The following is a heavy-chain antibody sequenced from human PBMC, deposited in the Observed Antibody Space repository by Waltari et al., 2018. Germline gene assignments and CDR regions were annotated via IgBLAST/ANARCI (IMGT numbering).Heavy chain of an antibody. J-gene: IGHJ3*02. Sequence: QVQLVQSGAEVKKPGASVKVSCKASGYTFTGYYMHWVRQAPGQGLEWMGRINPNSGGTNYAKKFQGRVTMTRDTSISTDYMELSRLRSDDTAVYYCARPPFYYYDSSGYYYGGGNAFDIWGQGTMVTVSS. CDR3: ARPPFYYYDSSGYYYGGGNAFDI. CDR2: INPNSGGT. V-gene: IGHV1-2*06. CDR1: GYTFTGYY. D-gene: IGHD3-22*01.